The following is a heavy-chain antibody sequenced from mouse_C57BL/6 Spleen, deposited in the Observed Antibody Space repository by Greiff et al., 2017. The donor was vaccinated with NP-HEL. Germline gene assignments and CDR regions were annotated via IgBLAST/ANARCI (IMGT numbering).Heavy chain of an antibody. V-gene: IGHV1-20*01. CDR1: GYSFTGYF. J-gene: IGHJ4*01. Sequence: VQLQQSGPELVKPGDSVKISCKASGYSFTGYFRNWVMQSHGKSLEWIGRINPYNGDTFYNQKFKGKATLTVDKSSSTAHMELRSLTSEDSAVYYCARYVYDGYYAMDYWGQGTSVTVSS. D-gene: IGHD2-2*01. CDR2: INPYNGDT. CDR3: ARYVYDGYYAMDY.